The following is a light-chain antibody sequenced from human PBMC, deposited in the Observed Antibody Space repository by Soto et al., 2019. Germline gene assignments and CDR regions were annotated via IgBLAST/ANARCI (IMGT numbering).Light chain of an antibody. J-gene: IGKJ4*01. Sequence: EIMLTQSPATLSLSPGERATLSCRASQSVSSNLAWYQQKPGQAPRLLIYGASTRATGIPARFSGSGPGTEFTLTISSLQSEDFAVYYCQQYNNWPLTFGGGTKVDI. V-gene: IGKV3-15*01. CDR3: QQYNNWPLT. CDR1: QSVSSN. CDR2: GAS.